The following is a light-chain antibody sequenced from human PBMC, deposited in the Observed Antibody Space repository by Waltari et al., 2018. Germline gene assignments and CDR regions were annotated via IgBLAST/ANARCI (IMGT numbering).Light chain of an antibody. CDR2: YST. J-gene: IGKJ2*03. CDR3: QQHQSYPPS. CDR1: QGINNY. V-gene: IGKV1-16*01. Sequence: DLQMTQSPSSLSASVGDTVTITCRASQGINNYLVWYQHKPGKAPKPLIYYSTNLQSGVPSRFRGSGSGTDFTLTINSLQPDDFATYYCQQHQSYPPSFGQGTKVEIK.